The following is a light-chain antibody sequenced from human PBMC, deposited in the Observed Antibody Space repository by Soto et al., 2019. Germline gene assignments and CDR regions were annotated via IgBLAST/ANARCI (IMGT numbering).Light chain of an antibody. CDR3: MQALHTPWT. CDR2: LGS. Sequence: EIVMTQSPLSLPVTPGEPASISCRSSQSLLHSNGYNYLDWYLQKPGQSPQLLIYLGSNRASGVPDRFSGSGSGTDFTLKISRVEAEDVGVYYCMQALHTPWTFGQGTKVDI. V-gene: IGKV2-28*01. CDR1: QSLLHSNGYNY. J-gene: IGKJ1*01.